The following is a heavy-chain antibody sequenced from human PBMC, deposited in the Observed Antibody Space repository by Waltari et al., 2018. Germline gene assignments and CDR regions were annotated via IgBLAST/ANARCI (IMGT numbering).Heavy chain of an antibody. D-gene: IGHD6-19*01. CDR1: GYSVTRYL. V-gene: IGHV1-3*01. Sequence: QLELVQSGAEVKKPGASVRVSCKAAGYSVTRYLTYWVRQGPGQGLQWMGWIVVGDGNTKYSQKFKGRVTFTRDTSASTGYIDLSSLTSEDTAVYYCTRESGWSYCDYWGQGTPVTVSS. CDR2: IVVGDGNT. CDR3: TRESGWSYCDY. J-gene: IGHJ4*02.